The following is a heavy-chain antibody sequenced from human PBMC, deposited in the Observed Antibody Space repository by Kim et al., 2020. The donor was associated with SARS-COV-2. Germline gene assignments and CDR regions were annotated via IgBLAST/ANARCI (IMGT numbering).Heavy chain of an antibody. D-gene: IGHD7-27*01. Sequence: GGSLRLSCAASGFTFSSYAFSWVRQAPGKGLDWVAGISGGGDSAYYADSVKGRFIISRDNSKHTLHPQMNSLRVEDTAVYYCAKRGSNWGAYDYWGQGSLVTVSS. J-gene: IGHJ4*02. CDR2: ISGGGDSA. CDR3: AKRGSNWGAYDY. CDR1: GFTFSSYA. V-gene: IGHV3-23*01.